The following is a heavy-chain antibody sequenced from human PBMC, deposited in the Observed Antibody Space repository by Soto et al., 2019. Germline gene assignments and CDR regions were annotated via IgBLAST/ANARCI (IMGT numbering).Heavy chain of an antibody. V-gene: IGHV3-30*18. J-gene: IGHJ6*02. Sequence: QVQLVESGGGVVQPGRSLRLSCAASGFTFSSYGMHWVRQAPGKGLEWVAVISYDGSNKYYADSVKGRFTISRDNSKNTLYLQMNRLRAEDTAVYYCANIPPRGLAYYYGSGSYYRVGHGMDVWGQGTTVTVSS. D-gene: IGHD3-10*01. CDR3: ANIPPRGLAYYYGSGSYYRVGHGMDV. CDR1: GFTFSSYG. CDR2: ISYDGSNK.